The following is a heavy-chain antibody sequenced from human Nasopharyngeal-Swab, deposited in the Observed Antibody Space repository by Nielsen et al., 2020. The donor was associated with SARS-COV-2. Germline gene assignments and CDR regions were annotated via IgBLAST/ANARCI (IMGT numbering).Heavy chain of an antibody. D-gene: IGHD3-3*01. Sequence: SGPTLVKPTETLTLTCTVSGFSLSNARMGVRWIRQPPGKALEWLAHIFSNDEKSYSTSLKSRLTISKDTSKSQVVLTMTNMDPVDTATYYCARITRPYYDFWSGPSYGMDVWGQGTTVTVSS. CDR2: IFSNDEK. J-gene: IGHJ6*02. V-gene: IGHV2-26*01. CDR3: ARITRPYYDFWSGPSYGMDV. CDR1: GFSLSNARMG.